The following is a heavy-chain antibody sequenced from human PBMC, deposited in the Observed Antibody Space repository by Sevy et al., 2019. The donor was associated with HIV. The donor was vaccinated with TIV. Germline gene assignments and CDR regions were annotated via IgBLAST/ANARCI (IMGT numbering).Heavy chain of an antibody. D-gene: IGHD5-12*01. CDR3: ARAPPVRSGDDSLNWLDP. V-gene: IGHV4-59*01. CDR1: GGSISAYY. Sequence: SETLSLTCTVSGGSISAYYWSWIRQPPGKGLEYIGYIYYTGSTYYNPSLKSRVTISVDTSKNQFSLKLRSVTAVDTAGNSGARAPPVRSGDDSLNWLDPWGQGTLVTVSS. J-gene: IGHJ5*02. CDR2: IYYTGST.